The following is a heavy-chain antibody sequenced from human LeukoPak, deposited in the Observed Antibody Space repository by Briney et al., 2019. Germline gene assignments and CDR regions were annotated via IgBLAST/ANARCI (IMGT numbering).Heavy chain of an antibody. D-gene: IGHD3-3*01. CDR2: IYPGDSDT. CDR3: ARHGDSYYYYMDV. V-gene: IGHV5-51*01. Sequence: GESLEISCKGSGYSLTSYWIGWVRQMPGKGLEWMGIIYPGDSDTRYSPSFQGQVTISADKSISTAYLQWSSLKASDTAMYYCARHGDSYYYYMDVWGKGTTVTVSS. J-gene: IGHJ6*03. CDR1: GYSLTSYW.